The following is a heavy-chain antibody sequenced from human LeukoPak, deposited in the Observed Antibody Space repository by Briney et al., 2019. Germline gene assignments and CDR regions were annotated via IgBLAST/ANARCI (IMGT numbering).Heavy chain of an antibody. CDR2: ISYAGGNK. Sequence: PGRSLRLSCAASGFTFTNYVMHWVRQPPGKGLEWMAVISYAGGNKYCADSVNGVSTISSNNYKNTLYLQMNRLRAVAAADYYCARELTSTYYFDYWGQRTLVTVSS. CDR1: GFTFTNYV. V-gene: IGHV3-30*04. CDR3: ARELTSTYYFDY. J-gene: IGHJ4*02.